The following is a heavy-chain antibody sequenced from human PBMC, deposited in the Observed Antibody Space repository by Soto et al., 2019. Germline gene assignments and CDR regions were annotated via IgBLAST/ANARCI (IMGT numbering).Heavy chain of an antibody. J-gene: IGHJ5*02. CDR2: IIPIFGTA. CDR1: GGTFSSYA. CDR3: ARDASPPAPFGSSWYSSFDP. D-gene: IGHD6-13*01. Sequence: SVKVSCKASGGTFSSYAISWVRQAPGQGLEWMGGIIPIFGTANYSQKFQGRVTITADESTSTAYMELSSLRSEDTAVSYCARDASPPAPFGSSWYSSFDPWGQGTLVTVSS. V-gene: IGHV1-69*13.